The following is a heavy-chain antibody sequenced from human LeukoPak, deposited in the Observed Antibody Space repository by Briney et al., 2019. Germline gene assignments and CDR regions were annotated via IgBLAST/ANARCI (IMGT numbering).Heavy chain of an antibody. V-gene: IGHV3-53*01. CDR3: ARDRGNYYDSSGYYWDY. D-gene: IGHD3-22*01. J-gene: IGHJ4*02. Sequence: GGSLRLSCAGSEFTFSSYAMSWVRQAPGKGLEWVSVIYSGGSTYYADSVKGRFTIPRDNSKNTLYLQMNSLRAEDTAVYYCARDRGNYYDSSGYYWDYWGQGTLVTVSS. CDR1: EFTFSSYA. CDR2: IYSGGST.